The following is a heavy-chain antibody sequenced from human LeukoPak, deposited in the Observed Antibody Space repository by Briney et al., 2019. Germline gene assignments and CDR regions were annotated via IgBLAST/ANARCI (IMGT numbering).Heavy chain of an antibody. CDR3: TTLKSRITMVRGVMRTFDI. CDR2: IKSKTDGGTT. Sequence: PGGSLRLSCVASGFTFSNAWMSWVRQAPGKGLEWVGRIKSKTDGGTTDYAAPVKGRFTITRNDSKNTLYLQLNSLQTEDTAVYYCTTLKSRITMVRGVMRTFDIWGQGTMVTVSS. J-gene: IGHJ3*02. D-gene: IGHD3-10*01. V-gene: IGHV3-15*01. CDR1: GFTFSNAW.